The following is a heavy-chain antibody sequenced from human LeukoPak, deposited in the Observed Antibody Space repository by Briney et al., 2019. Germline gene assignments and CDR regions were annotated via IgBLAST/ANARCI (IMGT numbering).Heavy chain of an antibody. CDR3: ARAPGAAID. CDR1: GGSISSGSYY. V-gene: IGHV4-61*02. D-gene: IGHD2-2*01. CDR2: IYTSGST. J-gene: IGHJ4*02. Sequence: MASETLSLTCTVSGGSISSGSYYWSWIRQPAGKGLEWIGRIYTSGSTNYNPSLKSRVTISVDTSKNQFSLKLSSVTAADTAVYYCARAPGAAIDWGQGTLVTVSS.